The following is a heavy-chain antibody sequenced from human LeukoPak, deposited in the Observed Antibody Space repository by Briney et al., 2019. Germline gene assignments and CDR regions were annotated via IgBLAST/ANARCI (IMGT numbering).Heavy chain of an antibody. Sequence: SETLSLTCTVSGGSLRTYYWTWIRQAAGRGLEWIGRVYSTGSTNYNPSLKSRVTMSVDTSKDQFSLHLSSVTAADTAVYYCARIYCYAFDIWGQGTMVIVSA. CDR2: VYSTGST. V-gene: IGHV4-4*07. CDR1: GGSLRTYY. J-gene: IGHJ3*02. D-gene: IGHD5-18*01. CDR3: ARIYCYAFDI.